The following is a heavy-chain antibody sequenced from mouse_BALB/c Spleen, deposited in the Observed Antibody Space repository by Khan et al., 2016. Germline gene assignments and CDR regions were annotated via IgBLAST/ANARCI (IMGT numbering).Heavy chain of an antibody. CDR2: ISYDGSN. J-gene: IGHJ2*01. CDR1: GYSITSGYY. Sequence: EVQLQESGPGLVKPAQSLSLTCSVTGYSITSGYYWNWIRQFPGNKLEWMGYISYDGSNNYNPSLKNRISITRDTSMNQVFLKLNSVTTEVTATYYCTRAWYFDYWGQGTTLTVSS. V-gene: IGHV3-6*02. CDR3: TRAWYFDY.